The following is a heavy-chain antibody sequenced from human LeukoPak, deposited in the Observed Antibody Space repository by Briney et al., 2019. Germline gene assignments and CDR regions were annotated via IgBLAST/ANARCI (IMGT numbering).Heavy chain of an antibody. V-gene: IGHV4-59*08. D-gene: IGHD3-22*01. Sequence: SETLSLTCTVSGGSISGYYWSWIRQPPGTGQECIGYIYYSGSTNYNPSLKRRVTISVDTARNQFSLKLTSVTAADTALYYCAKGSDRDSSGYYWGFEYWGQGTLVTVSS. CDR3: AKGSDRDSSGYYWGFEY. CDR2: IYYSGST. J-gene: IGHJ4*02. CDR1: GGSISGYY.